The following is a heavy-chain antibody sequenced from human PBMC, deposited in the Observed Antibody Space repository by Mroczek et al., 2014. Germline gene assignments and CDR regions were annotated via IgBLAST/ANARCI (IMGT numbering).Heavy chain of an antibody. CDR3: ARAFGDIVVVVAAPYGLDY. CDR1: GYTFTSYG. D-gene: IGHD2-15*01. Sequence: VQLVESGAEVKKPGASVKVSCKASGYTFTSYGISWVRQAPGQGLEWMGWISAYNGNTNYAQKLQGRVTMTTDTSTSTAYMELRSLRSDDTAVYYCARAFGDIVVVVAAPYGLDYWGQGTLVTVSS. CDR2: ISAYNGNT. J-gene: IGHJ4*02. V-gene: IGHV1-18*01.